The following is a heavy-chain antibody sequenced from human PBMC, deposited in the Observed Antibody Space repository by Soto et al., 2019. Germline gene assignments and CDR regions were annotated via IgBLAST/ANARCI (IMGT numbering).Heavy chain of an antibody. D-gene: IGHD6-19*01. Sequence: PSQTLSLSCAISGDSVSSNTAAWNWIRSSPSRGLEWLGRTYYRSNWRHDYAVSVKSRITVNPDTSKNHFSLQLNSVPPDATAVYYCARGVAGSGFDLWGQGTLVPSPQ. CDR1: GDSVSSNTAA. CDR3: ARGVAGSGFDL. J-gene: IGHJ4*02. CDR2: TYYRSNWRH. V-gene: IGHV6-1*01.